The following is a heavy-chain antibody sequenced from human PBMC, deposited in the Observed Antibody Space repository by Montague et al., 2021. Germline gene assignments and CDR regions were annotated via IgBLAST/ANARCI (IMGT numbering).Heavy chain of an antibody. D-gene: IGHD5-12*01. CDR2: VHYTGST. CDR1: GDSISSYY. J-gene: IGHJ6*03. CDR3: ARGRGGDDCEDCHCYMDV. Sequence: SETLSLTCTVSGDSISSYYWNWIRQPPATGLEWIGYVHYTGSTDSNPSLNNQVTISVDTSKHLFSLRLNSVAAADTAMYYCARGRGGDDCEDCHCYMDVWGKGATVTVSS. V-gene: IGHV4-59*01.